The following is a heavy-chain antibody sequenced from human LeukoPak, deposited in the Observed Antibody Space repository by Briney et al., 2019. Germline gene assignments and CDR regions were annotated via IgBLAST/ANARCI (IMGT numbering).Heavy chain of an antibody. CDR3: ARGVEMATISYYYYYMDV. CDR2: IYYSGST. J-gene: IGHJ6*03. CDR1: GGFISSYY. D-gene: IGHD5-24*01. Sequence: SETLSLTCTVSGGFISSYYWSWIRQPPGKGLEWIGYIYYSGSTNYNPSLKSRVTISVDTSKNQFSLKLSSVTAADTAVYYCARGVEMATISYYYYYMDVWGQGALVTVSS. V-gene: IGHV4-59*01.